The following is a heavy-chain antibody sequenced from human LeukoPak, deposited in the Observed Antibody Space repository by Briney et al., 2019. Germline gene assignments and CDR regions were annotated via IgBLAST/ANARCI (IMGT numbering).Heavy chain of an antibody. CDR1: GYTFTSYG. CDR2: IIPIFGTT. CDR3: ARDRVTIFGVGWFDP. V-gene: IGHV1-69*13. Sequence: SVKVSCKASGYTFTSYGISWVRQAPGQGLEWMGGIIPIFGTTNYAQKFQGRVTITADESTSTAYMELSSLRSEDTAVYYCARDRVTIFGVGWFDPWGQGTLVTVSS. D-gene: IGHD3-3*01. J-gene: IGHJ5*02.